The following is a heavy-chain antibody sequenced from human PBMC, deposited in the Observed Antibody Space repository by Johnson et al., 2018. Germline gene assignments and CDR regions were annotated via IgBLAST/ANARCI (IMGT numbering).Heavy chain of an antibody. CDR3: ARGTSENWFDP. V-gene: IGHV3-21*01. Sequence: VQLVQSGGGVVRPGGSLRLSCAASGFTFDDYGMSWVRQAPGKGLEWVSSISSSSSYIYYADSVKGRFTISRDHAKNSLYRQRNSLRAGDTAVYYCARGTSENWFDPWGQGTMVTVSS. CDR2: ISSSSSYI. D-gene: IGHD3-10*01. CDR1: GFTFDDYG. J-gene: IGHJ3*01.